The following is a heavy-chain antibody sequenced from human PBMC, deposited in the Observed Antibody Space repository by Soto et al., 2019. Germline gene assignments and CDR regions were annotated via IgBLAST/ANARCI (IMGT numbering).Heavy chain of an antibody. Sequence: SQTISLTCALSGDSVSGNSAAWNWIRQSPSRGLEWLGRTYYRSRWYNDYAVAVKRRITVTPDTAKNQFSLHPNSVTPEDTAVYYCEREFPYYVSSDSYLDYWGQGAPVT. CDR2: TYYRSRWYN. J-gene: IGHJ4*02. V-gene: IGHV6-1*01. CDR1: GDSVSGNSAA. D-gene: IGHD3-16*01. CDR3: EREFPYYVSSDSYLDY.